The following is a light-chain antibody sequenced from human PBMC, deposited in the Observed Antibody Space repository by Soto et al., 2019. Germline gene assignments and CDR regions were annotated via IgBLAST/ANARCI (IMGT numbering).Light chain of an antibody. J-gene: IGKJ1*01. CDR3: QQYNTYPTWT. V-gene: IGKV1-5*03. Sequence: DIQMTQSPSTLSASVGDIVTITCRASHSVSTWLAWYQQKPGKAPRLLIHKASTLESGVPSRFXGSGFGTEFTLTISSLQPDDFATYYCQQYNTYPTWTFGQGTKVEIK. CDR1: HSVSTW. CDR2: KAS.